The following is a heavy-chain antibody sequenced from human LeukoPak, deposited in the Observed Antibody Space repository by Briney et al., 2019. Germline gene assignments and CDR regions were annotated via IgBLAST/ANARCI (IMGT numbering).Heavy chain of an antibody. CDR1: CFTFSNFG. D-gene: IGHD6-19*01. CDR2: ISSSSSYI. CDR3: AIDRYSSGWYTFDY. V-gene: IGHV3-21*01. Sequence: PGGAPKPPLGAPCFTFSNFGFNWGPRAPGEGRGWGSSISSSSSYISYADSVKGRFTISRDNAKNSLDLQMNSLRAEDTAVYYCAIDRYSSGWYTFDYWGQGTLVTVSS. J-gene: IGHJ4*02.